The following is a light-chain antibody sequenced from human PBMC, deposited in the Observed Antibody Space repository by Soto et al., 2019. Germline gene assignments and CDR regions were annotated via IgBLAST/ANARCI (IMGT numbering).Light chain of an antibody. J-gene: IGKJ5*01. CDR2: GAS. CDR1: QSVSSR. V-gene: IGKV3-20*01. CDR3: QHYAGGSRIT. Sequence: EIVMTQSPGTLSLSPGERGTLSRRSSQSVSSRLAWYQQKPGQAPRLLISGASSRATGIPDRFSGSGFGTDFTLTISRLEPEDFALYYCQHYAGGSRITFGQGTRLEI.